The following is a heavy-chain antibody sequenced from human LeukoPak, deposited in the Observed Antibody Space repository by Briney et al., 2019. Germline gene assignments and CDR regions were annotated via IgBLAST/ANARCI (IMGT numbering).Heavy chain of an antibody. J-gene: IGHJ4*02. V-gene: IGHV3-23*01. CDR2: ISGSGGTT. Sequence: GGSLRLSCAASEFTFSSYWMSWVRQAPGKGLGWVSAISGSGGTTYYADSVKGRFTISRNNSKNTLYLQMNSLRAEDTAVYYCAKDFYIAVAGTLDYWGQGTLVTVSS. CDR3: AKDFYIAVAGTLDY. CDR1: EFTFSSYW. D-gene: IGHD6-19*01.